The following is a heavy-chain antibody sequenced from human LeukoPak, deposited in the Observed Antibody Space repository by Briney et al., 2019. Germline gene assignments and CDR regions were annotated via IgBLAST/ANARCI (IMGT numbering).Heavy chain of an antibody. Sequence: ASVKVSCKASGYTFTSYYMHWVRQAPGQGREWMGMINPSGGSTRYAQKFQGRATMTRDTSTSTVYMELSSLRSEDTAVYYCARDLGGYSYGPYFDYWGQGTLVTVSS. V-gene: IGHV1-46*03. CDR3: ARDLGGYSYGPYFDY. CDR1: GYTFTSYY. J-gene: IGHJ4*02. D-gene: IGHD5-18*01. CDR2: INPSGGST.